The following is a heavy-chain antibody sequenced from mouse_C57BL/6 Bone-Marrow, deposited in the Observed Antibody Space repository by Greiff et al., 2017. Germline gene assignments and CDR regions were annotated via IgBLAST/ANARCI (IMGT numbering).Heavy chain of an antibody. J-gene: IGHJ2*01. CDR3: ASRYGFDY. CDR2: IHPNSGST. Sequence: QVQLKQSGAELVRPGASVKLSCTASGFNIKDDYMHWVKQRPGQGLEWIGMIHPNSGSTNYNEKFKSKATLTVDKSSSTAYMQLSSLTSEDSAVYYCASRYGFDYWGQGTTLTVSS. D-gene: IGHD2-10*02. CDR1: GFNIKDDY. V-gene: IGHV1-64*01.